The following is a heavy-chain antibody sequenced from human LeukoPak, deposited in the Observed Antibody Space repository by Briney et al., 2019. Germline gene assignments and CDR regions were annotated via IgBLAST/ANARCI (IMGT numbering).Heavy chain of an antibody. CDR3: TRVGYIDEGIDY. J-gene: IGHJ4*02. CDR1: GFPFSSYW. V-gene: IGHV3-7*04. CDR2: IKQDGSKR. D-gene: IGHD5-24*01. Sequence: GGSLRLSCVASGFPFSSYWMTWVRQAPGKGLEWVANIKQDGSKRSYVDSVKGRFTISGDNAKNSLYLQMNSLRAEDTAIYYCTRVGYIDEGIDYWGQGTLVTVSS.